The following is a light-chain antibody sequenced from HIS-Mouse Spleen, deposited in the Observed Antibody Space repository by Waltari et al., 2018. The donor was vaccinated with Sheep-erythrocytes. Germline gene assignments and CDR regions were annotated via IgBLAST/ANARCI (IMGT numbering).Light chain of an antibody. CDR1: SRDVGVTNS. CDR3: CSYAGSYNHV. V-gene: IGLV2-11*01. Sequence: QSALTQPRSVSGSPGQSVTIPCPGTSRDVGVTNSFSWYQHHPGKAPKLMIYDVSKRPSGVPDRFSGSKSGNTASLTISGLQAEDEADYYCCSYAGSYNHVFATGTKVTVL. CDR2: DVS. J-gene: IGLJ1*01.